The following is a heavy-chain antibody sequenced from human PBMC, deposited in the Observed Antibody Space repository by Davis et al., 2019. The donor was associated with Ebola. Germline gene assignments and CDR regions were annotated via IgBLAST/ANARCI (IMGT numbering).Heavy chain of an antibody. CDR1: GGSINSGTYY. Sequence: SETLSLTCSVSGGSINSGTYYWGWVRQPPGKGLEWVGTVYYSGTTYYNPSLKSRLAISVDTSRIQFSLRLRSVTATDTAVYYCARQTYSGSGSGFDPWGPGTLVTVSS. D-gene: IGHD3-10*01. V-gene: IGHV4-39*01. CDR2: VYYSGTT. CDR3: ARQTYSGSGSGFDP. J-gene: IGHJ5*02.